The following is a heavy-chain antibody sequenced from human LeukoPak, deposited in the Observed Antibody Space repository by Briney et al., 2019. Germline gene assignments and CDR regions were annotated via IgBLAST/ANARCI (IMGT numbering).Heavy chain of an antibody. CDR3: ARGVKRGSGSYYFDY. V-gene: IGHV3-21*01. CDR1: GFTFSSYS. J-gene: IGHJ4*02. CDR2: ISSSSSYI. D-gene: IGHD3-10*01. Sequence: SGGSLRLSCAASGFTFSSYSMNWVRQAPGKGLEWVSSISSSSSYIYYADSVKGRFTISRDNAKNSLYLQMNSLRAEDTAVYYCARGVKRGSGSYYFDYWGQGTLVTVSS.